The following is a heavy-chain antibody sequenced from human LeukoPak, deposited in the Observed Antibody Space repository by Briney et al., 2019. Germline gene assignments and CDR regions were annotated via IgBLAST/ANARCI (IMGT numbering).Heavy chain of an antibody. CDR1: GFSLSTSGVG. V-gene: IGHV2-5*02. J-gene: IGHJ4*02. Sequence: SGPTLVHPTPPLTLTCTFSGFSLSTSGVGGGWIRQPPEKALEWLALINWDDDKRYSPSLKSRLTITKDTSKNQVVLTMTNMDPVNTATYYCAHSSEMVANDHMLDYWGQGTLVTVSS. CDR2: INWDDDK. CDR3: AHSSEMVANDHMLDY. D-gene: IGHD5-24*01.